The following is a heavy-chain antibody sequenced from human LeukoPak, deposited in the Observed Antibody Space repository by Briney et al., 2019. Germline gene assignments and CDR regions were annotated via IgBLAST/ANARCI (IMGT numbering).Heavy chain of an antibody. CDR3: ARGLGDSSGYNWFDP. CDR1: GDSISSYY. CDR2: INHSGST. Sequence: SETLSLTCTVSGDSISSYYWSWIRQPPGKGLEWIGEINHSGSTNYNPSLKSRVTISVDTSKNQFSLKLSSVTAADTAVYYCARGLGDSSGYNWFDPWGQGTLVTVSS. V-gene: IGHV4-34*01. D-gene: IGHD3-22*01. J-gene: IGHJ5*02.